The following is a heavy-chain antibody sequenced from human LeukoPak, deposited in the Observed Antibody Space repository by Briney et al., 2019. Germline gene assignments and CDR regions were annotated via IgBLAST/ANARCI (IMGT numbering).Heavy chain of an antibody. J-gene: IGHJ4*02. D-gene: IGHD5-24*01. CDR2: IYSGGTT. CDR1: GFTVDDYG. Sequence: GGSLRLSCAASGFTVDDYGMSWVRQAPGKGLEWVSVIYSGGTTYYADSVKGRFTISRDNSKNTLSLQMNSLRAEDTAVYYCARGRRDGYNLGYWGQGTLVTVSS. V-gene: IGHV3-53*01. CDR3: ARGRRDGYNLGY.